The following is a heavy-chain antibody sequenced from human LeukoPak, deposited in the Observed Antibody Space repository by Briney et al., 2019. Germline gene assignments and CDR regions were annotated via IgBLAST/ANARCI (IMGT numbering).Heavy chain of an antibody. Sequence: GGSLRLSCGASGFTFTTYAMSWVRQAPGGGHEWVAISSDSGGTTYYADSVKGRFTISRDNYKNTLYLQMNSLRVDDTAVYYCTNDFANWGQGTLVTVS. CDR2: SSDSGGTT. J-gene: IGHJ4*02. CDR3: TNDFAN. V-gene: IGHV3-23*01. CDR1: GFTFTTYA.